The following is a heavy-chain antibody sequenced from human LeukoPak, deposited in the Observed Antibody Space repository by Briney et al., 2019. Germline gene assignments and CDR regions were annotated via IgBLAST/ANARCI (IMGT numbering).Heavy chain of an antibody. Sequence: PGGSLRLSCAASGFTFSSYAMSWVRQAPGKGLEWVSAISGSGGNTYYADSVKGRFTISRDNSKNTVYLQMNSLRAEDTAVYYCAKDQWGPAAGTDWAFDYWGQGTLVTVSS. CDR2: ISGSGGNT. CDR3: AKDQWGPAAGTDWAFDY. D-gene: IGHD6-13*01. CDR1: GFTFSSYA. V-gene: IGHV3-23*01. J-gene: IGHJ4*02.